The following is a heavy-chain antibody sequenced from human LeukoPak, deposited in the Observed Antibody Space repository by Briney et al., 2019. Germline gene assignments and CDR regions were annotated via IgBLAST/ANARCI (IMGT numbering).Heavy chain of an antibody. J-gene: IGHJ4*02. CDR3: AGDPRTPTYSSGWPGFDY. D-gene: IGHD6-19*01. CDR1: GDSVSSNSAA. CDR2: TYYRSKWYN. V-gene: IGHV6-1*01. Sequence: SQTLSLTCAISGDSVSSNSAAWNWIRQSPSRGLEWLGRTYYRSKWYNDYAVSVKSRITINPDTSKNQFSLQLNSVTPEDTAVYYCAGDPRTPTYSSGWPGFDYWGQGTPVTVSS.